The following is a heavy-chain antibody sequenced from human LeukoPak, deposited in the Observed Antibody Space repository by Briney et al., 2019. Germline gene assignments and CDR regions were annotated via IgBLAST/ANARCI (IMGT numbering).Heavy chain of an antibody. CDR2: ISGSGGST. CDR3: AKDDYYGSGSYLDY. Sequence: GGSLRLSCAASGFTFSSYGMSWVRQAPGKGLEWVSAISGSGGSTYCADSVKGRFTISRDNSKNTLYLQMNSLRAEDTAVYYCAKDDYYGSGSYLDYWGQGTLVTVSS. V-gene: IGHV3-23*01. J-gene: IGHJ4*02. CDR1: GFTFSSYG. D-gene: IGHD3-10*01.